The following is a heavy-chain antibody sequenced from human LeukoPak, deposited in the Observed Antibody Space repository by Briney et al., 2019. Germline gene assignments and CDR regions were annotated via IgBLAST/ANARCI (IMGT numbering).Heavy chain of an antibody. CDR1: GGSINSGSYY. D-gene: IGHD1-1*01. CDR3: ARGGSRDNWVYYLDY. V-gene: IGHV4-61*01. J-gene: IGHJ4*02. Sequence: SQTLSLTCTISGGSINSGSYYWSWIRQPPGKGLEWIGFIYYSGHTNYNPSLKSRVTISVDTSKNQFSLKLTSMTAADTAVYYCARGGSRDNWVYYLDYWGQGTLVTVSS. CDR2: IYYSGHT.